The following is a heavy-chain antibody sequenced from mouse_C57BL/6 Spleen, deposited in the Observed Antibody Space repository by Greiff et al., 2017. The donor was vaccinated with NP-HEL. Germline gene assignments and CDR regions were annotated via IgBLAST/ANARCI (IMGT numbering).Heavy chain of an antibody. J-gene: IGHJ1*03. CDR3: ARSKPRYIDV. CDR2: IDPSDSYT. Sequence: QVQLQQPGAELVMPGASVKLSCKASGYTFTSYWMHWVKQRPGQGLEWIGEIDPSDSYTNYNQKFKGKSTLTVDKSSSTAYMQLSSLTSEDSAVYYCARSKPRYIDVWGTGTTVTVSS. CDR1: GYTFTSYW. V-gene: IGHV1-69*01.